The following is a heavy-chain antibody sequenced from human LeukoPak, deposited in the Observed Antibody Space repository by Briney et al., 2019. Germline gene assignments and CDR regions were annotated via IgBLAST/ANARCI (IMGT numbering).Heavy chain of an antibody. CDR1: GYTFTSYY. D-gene: IGHD2-2*02. J-gene: IGHJ5*02. CDR3: ARESTGYCSSTSCYSGVWFDP. CDR2: INPSGGST. V-gene: IGHV1-46*01. Sequence: ASVKVSCKASGYTFTSYYMHWERHAPGQGLEWMGIINPSGGSTSYAQKFQGRVTMTRDTSTSTVYMELRSLRSEDTAVYYCARESTGYCSSTSCYSGVWFDPWGQGTLVTVSS.